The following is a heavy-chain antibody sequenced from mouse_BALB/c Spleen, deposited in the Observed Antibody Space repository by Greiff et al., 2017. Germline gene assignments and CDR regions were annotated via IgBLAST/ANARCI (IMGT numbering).Heavy chain of an antibody. CDR3: ARLAGTAWFAY. D-gene: IGHD4-1*01. Sequence: EVMLVESGGGLVKPGGSLKLSCAASGFTFSSYAMSWVRQSPEKRLEWVAEISSGGSYTYYPDTVTGRFTISRDNAKNTLYLEMSSLRSEDTAMYYCARLAGTAWFAYWGQGTLVTVSA. V-gene: IGHV5-9-4*01. CDR1: GFTFSSYA. CDR2: ISSGGSYT. J-gene: IGHJ3*01.